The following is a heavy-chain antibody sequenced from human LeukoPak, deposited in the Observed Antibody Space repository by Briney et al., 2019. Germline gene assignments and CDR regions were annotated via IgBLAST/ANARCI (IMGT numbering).Heavy chain of an antibody. V-gene: IGHV3-30*02. CDR3: AKIPTNDGYDQGT. CDR1: GFTFSSYG. J-gene: IGHJ5*02. Sequence: GGSLRLSCAASGFTFSSYGMHWARQAPGKGLEWVAFIRYDGSNKYYADSVKGRFTISRDNSKNTLYLQMNSLRAEDTAVYYCAKIPTNDGYDQGTWGQGTLVTVSS. D-gene: IGHD5-12*01. CDR2: IRYDGSNK.